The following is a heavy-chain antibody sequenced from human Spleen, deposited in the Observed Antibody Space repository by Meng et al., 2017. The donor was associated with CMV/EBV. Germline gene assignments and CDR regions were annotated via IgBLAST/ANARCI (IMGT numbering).Heavy chain of an antibody. CDR3: ARSADSGTYYSGGFDY. CDR1: GYTFTGYY. Sequence: ASVKVSCKASGYTFTGYYMHWVRQAPGQGLEWMGWINPNSGGTNYAQKFQGRVTITADKSTSTAYMELSSLRSEDTAVYYCARSADSGTYYSGGFDYWGQGTLVTVSS. D-gene: IGHD3-10*01. J-gene: IGHJ4*02. CDR2: INPNSGGT. V-gene: IGHV1-2*02.